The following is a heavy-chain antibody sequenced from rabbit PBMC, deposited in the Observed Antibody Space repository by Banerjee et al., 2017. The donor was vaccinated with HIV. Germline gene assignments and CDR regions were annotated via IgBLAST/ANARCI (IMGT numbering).Heavy chain of an antibody. J-gene: IGHJ4*01. D-gene: IGHD7-1*01. Sequence: QELLVESGGGLVTLGGSLTLTCKASGFSFSSGYDMCWVRQAPGKGLEWIACIYTSSGSTDYASWVSGRFTISLDNAQNTVTLQMTNLTAADTATYFCARESDYAGYVGLWGPGTLVTVS. CDR3: ARESDYAGYVGL. CDR2: IYTSSGST. V-gene: IGHV1S43*01. CDR1: GFSFSSGYD.